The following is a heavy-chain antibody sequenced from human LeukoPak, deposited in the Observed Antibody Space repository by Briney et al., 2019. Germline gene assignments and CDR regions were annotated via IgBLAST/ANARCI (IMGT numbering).Heavy chain of an antibody. V-gene: IGHV3-66*02. J-gene: IGHJ4*01. CDR1: GFTVSTNY. CDR3: AKRRGSGRGHVWTGHRAFDN. D-gene: IGHD3/OR15-3a*01. CDR2: IYTGGST. Sequence: GGSLRLSCAASGFTVSTNYMSWVRQAQGKGLVWVSVIYTGGSTYYADSVKGRFIISRDNSKNTLYLQMNSLRPEERAEYYSAKRRGSGRGHVWTGHRAFDNWGQGTLVTVSS.